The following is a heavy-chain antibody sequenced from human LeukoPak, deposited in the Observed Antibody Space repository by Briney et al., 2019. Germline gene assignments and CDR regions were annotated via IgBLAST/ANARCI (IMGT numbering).Heavy chain of an antibody. V-gene: IGHV1-8*01. CDR3: ARSCSSTSCYTGDAFDI. CDR2: MNPNSGNT. J-gene: IGHJ3*02. CDR1: GYTFTSYD. Sequence: ASVKVSCKASGYTFTSYDINWVRQATGQGLEWMGWMNPNSGNTGYAQKFQGRVTMTRNTSISTAYMELSSLRSEDTAVYYCARSCSSTSCYTGDAFDIWGQGTMVTVSS. D-gene: IGHD2-2*02.